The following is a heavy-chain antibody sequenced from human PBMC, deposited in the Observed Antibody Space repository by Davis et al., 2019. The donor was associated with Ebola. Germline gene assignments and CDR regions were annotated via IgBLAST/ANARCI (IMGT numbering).Heavy chain of an antibody. CDR1: GFTFSSYW. V-gene: IGHV3-7*03. CDR2: IKQDGSEK. Sequence: GGSLRLSCAASGFTFSSYWMSWVRQAPGKGLEWVANIKQDGSEKYYVDSVKGRFTISRDNAKNSLYLQMNSLRAEDTALYYCAKDRQHTVTTSFDYWGQGTLVTVSS. J-gene: IGHJ4*02. CDR3: AKDRQHTVTTSFDY. D-gene: IGHD4-17*01.